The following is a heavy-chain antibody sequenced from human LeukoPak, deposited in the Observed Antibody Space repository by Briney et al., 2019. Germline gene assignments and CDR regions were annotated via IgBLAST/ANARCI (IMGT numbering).Heavy chain of an antibody. V-gene: IGHV4-61*05. CDR3: AGTGRVYRAFDI. J-gene: IGHJ3*02. CDR1: GGSISSSSYY. Sequence: SETLSLTCTVSGGSISSSSYYWSWIRQPPGKGLEWIGYIYYSGSTNYNPSLKSRVTISVDTSKNQFSLKLSSVTAADTAVYYGAGTGRVYRAFDIWGQGTMVTVSS. D-gene: IGHD3-16*02. CDR2: IYYSGST.